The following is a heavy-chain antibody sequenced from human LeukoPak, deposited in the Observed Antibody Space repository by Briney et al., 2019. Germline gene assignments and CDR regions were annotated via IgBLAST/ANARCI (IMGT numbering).Heavy chain of an antibody. CDR3: ATSGTTFYYYYMDV. CDR1: GYTLTELS. CDR2: FDPEDGET. V-gene: IGHV1-24*01. Sequence: GASVKVSCKVSGYTLTELSMHWVRQAPGKGLEWMGGFDPEDGETIYAQKFQGRVTMTEDTSTDTAHMELSSLRSEDTAVYYWATSGTTFYYYYMDVWGKGTTVTVSS. D-gene: IGHD1-7*01. J-gene: IGHJ6*03.